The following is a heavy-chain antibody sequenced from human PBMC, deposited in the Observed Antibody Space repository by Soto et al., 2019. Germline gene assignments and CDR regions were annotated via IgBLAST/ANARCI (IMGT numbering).Heavy chain of an antibody. CDR3: ARQARTGVWYPFDY. Sequence: QVQLQESGPGLVKPSETLSLTCTVSGGSISRYYWSWIRQPPGKGLGWIGYIYYSGTTNYNPSLKSRVTMSVDTSKNRFSLKLSSVTAADTAVYYCARQARTGVWYPFDYWGQGTQVTVSS. J-gene: IGHJ4*02. V-gene: IGHV4-59*08. D-gene: IGHD6-19*01. CDR2: IYYSGTT. CDR1: GGSISRYY.